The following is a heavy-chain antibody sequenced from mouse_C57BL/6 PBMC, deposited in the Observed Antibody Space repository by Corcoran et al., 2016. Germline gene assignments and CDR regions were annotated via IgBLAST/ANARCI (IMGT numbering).Heavy chain of an antibody. V-gene: IGHV1-26*01. CDR3: ARWRSSLDY. CDR1: GYTFTDYY. Sequence: EVQLQQSGPELVKPGASVKISCKASGYTFTDYYMNWVKQSHGKSLEWIGDINPNNGGTSYNQKFKGKATLTVDKSSSTAYMELRSLTSEDSAVYYCARWRSSLDYWGQGTTLTVSS. D-gene: IGHD1-1*01. J-gene: IGHJ2*01. CDR2: INPNNGGT.